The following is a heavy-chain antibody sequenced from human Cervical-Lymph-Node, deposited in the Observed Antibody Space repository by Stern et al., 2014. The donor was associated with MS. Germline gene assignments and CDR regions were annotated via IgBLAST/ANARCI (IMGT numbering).Heavy chain of an antibody. Sequence: VQLVESGAEVKKPGASVKVSCQASGYIFTNFDVTWVRQAPGQGLEWMGWMSPNSGSSAYAQNSQDRVTMTRDTSMNTAYMELTALTPEDTAIYYCARFSDSLIALDVWGQGTTVIVSS. CDR2: MSPNSGSS. J-gene: IGHJ6*02. D-gene: IGHD2-21*01. CDR1: GYIFTNFD. V-gene: IGHV1-8*01. CDR3: ARFSDSLIALDV.